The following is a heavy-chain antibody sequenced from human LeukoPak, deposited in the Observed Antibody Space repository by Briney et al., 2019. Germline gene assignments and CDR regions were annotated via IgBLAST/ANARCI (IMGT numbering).Heavy chain of an antibody. D-gene: IGHD3-10*01. CDR3: GKVIRESGSYFHRPSFDY. V-gene: IGHV3-30*18. CDR2: ISYDGSNK. CDR1: GFTSSSYG. J-gene: IGHJ4*02. Sequence: GGSLRLSCAASGFTSSSYGMHWVRQAPGKGLEWVAVISYDGSNKYYADSVKGRFTVSRDNSENTLYLQMNSLRAEDTAVYYCGKVIRESGSYFHRPSFDYWGQGTLVTVSS.